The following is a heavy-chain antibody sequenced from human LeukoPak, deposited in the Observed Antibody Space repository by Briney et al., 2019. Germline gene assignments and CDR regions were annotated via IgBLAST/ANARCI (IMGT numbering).Heavy chain of an antibody. CDR3: ARVYGDYDHYLLDH. CDR2: IKKDGSEK. V-gene: IGHV3-7*01. J-gene: IGHJ4*02. D-gene: IGHD4-17*01. Sequence: QTGGSLRLSCAASGFTFSSYWMNWVRQAPGKGLEWVANIKKDGSEKYYVDSLKGRFIISRDNVKNSVYLQLNSLRAEDTALYFCARVYGDYDHYLLDHWGQGTLVTVFS. CDR1: GFTFSSYW.